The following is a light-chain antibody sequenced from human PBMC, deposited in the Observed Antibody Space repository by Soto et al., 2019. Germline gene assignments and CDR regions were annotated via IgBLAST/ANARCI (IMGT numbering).Light chain of an antibody. J-gene: IGKJ3*01. V-gene: IGKV3-20*01. CDR2: DAS. Sequence: EIVLTQSPGTLSLSPGERATLSCRASQSVSSRYLAWYQQKPGQAPRLLIYDASYRAPGIPDRFSGSGSGTDVTLTITRLEPEDFAVYYCQQYGSSYTFGPGTKVDIK. CDR1: QSVSSRY. CDR3: QQYGSSYT.